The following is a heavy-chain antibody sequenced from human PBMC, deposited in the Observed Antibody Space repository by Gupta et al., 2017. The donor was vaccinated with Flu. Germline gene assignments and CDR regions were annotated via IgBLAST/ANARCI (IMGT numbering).Heavy chain of an antibody. Sequence: ISSSGGATYYADSVKGRFTISRDNSENTLYLQMNSLRAEDTGVYYCASKRSAFDYWGQGTLVTVPS. CDR3: ASKRSAFDY. D-gene: IGHD3-3*01. J-gene: IGHJ4*02. V-gene: IGHV3-23*01. CDR2: ISSSGGAT.